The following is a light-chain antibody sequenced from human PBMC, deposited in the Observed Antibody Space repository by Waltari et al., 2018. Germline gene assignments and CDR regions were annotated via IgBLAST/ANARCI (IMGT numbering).Light chain of an antibody. Sequence: QSALTQPPSASGSPGQSVTISCTGTRSDVGGNNYVSWYQQHPGKAPKLMIYEVSKRPAGVPDRVAGSKSGNTASRTVSGLQADDEADYYCSSFAGSNVVFGGGTQLTVL. V-gene: IGLV2-8*01. J-gene: IGLJ2*01. CDR3: SSFAGSNVV. CDR2: EVS. CDR1: RSDVGGNNY.